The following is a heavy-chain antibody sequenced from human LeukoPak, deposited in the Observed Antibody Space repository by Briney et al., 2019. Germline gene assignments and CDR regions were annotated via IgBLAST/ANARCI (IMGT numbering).Heavy chain of an antibody. CDR2: IYYSGST. CDR3: ARAPSYYGDYYFDY. V-gene: IGHV4-59*01. D-gene: IGHD4-17*01. CDR1: GGSISSYY. Sequence: SETLSLTCTVSGGSISSYYWSWIRQSPGKGLEWIGYIYYSGSTNYNPSLKSRVTISVDTSKNQFSLKLSSVTAADTAVYYCARAPSYYGDYYFDYWGQGTLVTVSS. J-gene: IGHJ4*02.